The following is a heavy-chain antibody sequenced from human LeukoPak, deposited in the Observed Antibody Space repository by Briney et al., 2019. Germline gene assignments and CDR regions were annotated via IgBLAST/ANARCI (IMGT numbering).Heavy chain of an antibody. CDR3: AKGPFNYYDSSGYYYTENFFDY. V-gene: IGHV3-7*03. D-gene: IGHD3-22*01. J-gene: IGHJ4*02. CDR1: GFTFSRYW. Sequence: GGSLRLSCAASGFTFSRYWMSWVRQAPGKGLEWVANIKQDGSAKSYVDSVKGRLTISRDNAKNSLYLQMNSLRAEDTALYYCAKGPFNYYDSSGYYYTENFFDYWGQGTLVTVSS. CDR2: IKQDGSAK.